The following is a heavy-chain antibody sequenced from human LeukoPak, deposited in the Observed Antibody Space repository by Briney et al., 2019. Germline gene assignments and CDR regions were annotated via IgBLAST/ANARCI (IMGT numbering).Heavy chain of an antibody. CDR3: ARDFVNSGYYFDY. CDR1: GFTLRTYG. V-gene: IGHV3-30*02. Sequence: PGGSLRLSCAGSGFTLRTYGMHWVRQAPGKGLEWVAYIQYDGSNKQYADSVKGRFTISRDDAKNSLYLQMNSLRAEDTALYYCARDFVNSGYYFDYWGQGTLVTVSS. CDR2: IQYDGSNK. J-gene: IGHJ4*02. D-gene: IGHD3-22*01.